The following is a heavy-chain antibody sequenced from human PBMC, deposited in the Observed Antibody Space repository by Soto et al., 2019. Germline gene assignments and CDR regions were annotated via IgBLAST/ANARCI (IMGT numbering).Heavy chain of an antibody. D-gene: IGHD2-21*01. J-gene: IGHJ4*02. Sequence: PGGSLRLSCAASGFTFTNHNMNWVRQAPGKGLEWVSSTSSSSSFRNYADSVKGRFSISRDNDENLVYLQMDSLRAEDTAVYYCARDPPLSVLVVVATDDFWGQGTLVTVSS. V-gene: IGHV3-21*01. CDR3: ARDPPLSVLVVVATDDF. CDR1: GFTFTNHN. CDR2: TSSSSSFR.